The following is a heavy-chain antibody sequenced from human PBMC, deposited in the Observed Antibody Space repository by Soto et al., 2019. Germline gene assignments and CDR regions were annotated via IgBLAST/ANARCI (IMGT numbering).Heavy chain of an antibody. V-gene: IGHV1-18*01. CDR1: GYTFTSYG. J-gene: IGHJ5*02. Sequence: ASVKVSCKASGYTFTSYGLTWVRQAPGQGLEWMGWISPYNGNTDYTQKFQGRVTMTTDTSTSTAYMELRSLTYDDTAMYYCAREWDYYASRTYSNWFDPWGQETLVTVSS. CDR3: AREWDYYASRTYSNWFDP. CDR2: ISPYNGNT. D-gene: IGHD3-10*01.